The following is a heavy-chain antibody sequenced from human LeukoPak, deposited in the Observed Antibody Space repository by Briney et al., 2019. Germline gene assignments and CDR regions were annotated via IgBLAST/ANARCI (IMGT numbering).Heavy chain of an antibody. J-gene: IGHJ6*03. V-gene: IGHV1-69*06. CDR2: IIPIFGTA. Sequence: SVKVSCKASGGTFSSYAISWVRQAPGQGLEWMGGIIPIFGTANYAQKFQGRVTITADKSTSTAYMELRSLRSDDTAVYYCARDYGDYSYYYYMDVWGKGTTVTISS. CDR1: GGTFSSYA. D-gene: IGHD4-17*01. CDR3: ARDYGDYSYYYYMDV.